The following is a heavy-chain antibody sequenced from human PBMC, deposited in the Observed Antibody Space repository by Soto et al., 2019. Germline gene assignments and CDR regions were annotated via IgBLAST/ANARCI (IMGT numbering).Heavy chain of an antibody. V-gene: IGHV3-15*01. CDR2: IKSKIDGGTT. CDR1: GFTFSDHY. J-gene: IGHJ4*01. CDR3: TTDSLFTGQLVRMDN. D-gene: IGHD3-9*01. Sequence: PGGSLRLSCAASGFTFSDHYMDWVRQAPGKGLEWVGRIKSKIDGGTTDFAAPVKGRFAISRDDSRDMVYMEMYSLKTDDTAVYYCTTDSLFTGQLVRMDNWGHGTLVTVSS.